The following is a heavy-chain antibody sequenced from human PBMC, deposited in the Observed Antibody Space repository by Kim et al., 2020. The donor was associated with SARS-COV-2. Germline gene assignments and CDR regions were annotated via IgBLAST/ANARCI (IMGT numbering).Heavy chain of an antibody. V-gene: IGHV1-2*02. CDR2: INPNSGGT. D-gene: IGHD2-15*01. Sequence: ASVKVSCKASGYTFTGYYMHWVRQAPGQGLEWMGWINPNSGGTNYAQKFQGRVTMTRDTSISTAYMELSRLRSDDTAVYYCATELHVEGSYDLGGYWGQGTLVTVSS. J-gene: IGHJ4*02. CDR3: ATELHVEGSYDLGGY. CDR1: GYTFTGYY.